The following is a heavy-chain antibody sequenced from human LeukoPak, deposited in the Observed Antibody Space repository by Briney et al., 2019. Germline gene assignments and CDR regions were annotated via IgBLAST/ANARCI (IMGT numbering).Heavy chain of an antibody. CDR3: ARDSRYCSSTCCSYNWFDP. CDR2: IYYSGST. V-gene: IGHV4-59*01. CDR1: GGSISSYY. D-gene: IGHD2-2*01. J-gene: IGHJ5*02. Sequence: PSETLSLTCTVSGGSISSYYWSWIRQPPGKGLEWIGYIYYSGSTNYNPSLKSRVTISVDTSKNQFSLKLSSVTASDTAVYYCARDSRYCSSTCCSYNWFDPWGQGTLVTVSS.